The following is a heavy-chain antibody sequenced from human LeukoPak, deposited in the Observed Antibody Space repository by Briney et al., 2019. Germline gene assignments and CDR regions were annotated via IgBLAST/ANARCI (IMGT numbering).Heavy chain of an antibody. CDR1: GFTFADYG. Sequence: GGSLRLSCAASGFTFADYGMSWVRQAPGKGLEWVSGTNWNVGGTGYADCVKGRFTISRDNAKSSLYLQMNSLRADDTALYYCARPELGSSWYGGWDDAFDIWGQGTMVTVSS. J-gene: IGHJ3*02. V-gene: IGHV3-20*04. CDR2: TNWNVGGT. D-gene: IGHD6-13*01. CDR3: ARPELGSSWYGGWDDAFDI.